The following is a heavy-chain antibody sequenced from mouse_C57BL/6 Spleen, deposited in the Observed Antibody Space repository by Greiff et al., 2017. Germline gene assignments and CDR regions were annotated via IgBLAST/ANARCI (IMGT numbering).Heavy chain of an antibody. D-gene: IGHD2-12*01. CDR2: INYDGSST. CDR1: GFTFSDYY. Sequence: EVNVVESEGGLVQPGSSMKLSCTASGFTFSDYYMAWVRQVPEKGLEWVANINYDGSSTYYLDSLTSRFIISRDNAKNILYLQMSGLKSEDTATYYSAREDSYPLYYAMNDWGRGTSGTVSS. CDR3: AREDSYPLYYAMND. V-gene: IGHV5-16*01. J-gene: IGHJ4*01.